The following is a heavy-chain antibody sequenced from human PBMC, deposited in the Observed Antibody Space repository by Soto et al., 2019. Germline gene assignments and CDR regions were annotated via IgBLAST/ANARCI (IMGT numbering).Heavy chain of an antibody. CDR1: GYTFTSYD. CDR3: ARAYGANADAFDI. D-gene: IGHD4-17*01. CDR2: MNPNSGNT. Sequence: QVQLVQSGAEVKKPGASVKVSCKASGYTFTSYDINWVRQATGQGLEWMGWMNPNSGNTDYAQKLQGRVTMTRNTSITTAYMELSSLRSEDTAVYYCARAYGANADAFDIWGQGTMITVSS. V-gene: IGHV1-8*01. J-gene: IGHJ3*02.